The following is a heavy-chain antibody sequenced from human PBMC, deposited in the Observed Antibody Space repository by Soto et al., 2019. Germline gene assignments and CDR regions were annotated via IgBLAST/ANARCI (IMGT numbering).Heavy chain of an antibody. D-gene: IGHD4-17*01. CDR2: IIPIFGTA. CDR1: GGTFSSYA. Sequence: ASVKVSCKASGGTFSSYAISWVRQAPGQGLEWMGGIIPIFGTANYAQKFQGRVTITADESTSTAYMELSSLRSEDTAVYYCARDPGYGDTNWFDPWGQGTLVTVSS. V-gene: IGHV1-69*13. J-gene: IGHJ5*02. CDR3: ARDPGYGDTNWFDP.